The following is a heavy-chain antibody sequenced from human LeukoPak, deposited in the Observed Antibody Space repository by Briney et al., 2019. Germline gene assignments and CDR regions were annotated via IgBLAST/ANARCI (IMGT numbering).Heavy chain of an antibody. CDR1: GFTFSSYW. Sequence: GGSLRLSCAASGFTFSSYWMIWVRQAPGKGLEWVANIREDGSEKYYADSVKGRFTISRDNSKNTLYLQMNSLRAEDTAIYYCAKDRADIVVVTAIPDYWGQGTLVAVSS. D-gene: IGHD2-21*02. J-gene: IGHJ4*02. V-gene: IGHV3-7*01. CDR2: IREDGSEK. CDR3: AKDRADIVVVTAIPDY.